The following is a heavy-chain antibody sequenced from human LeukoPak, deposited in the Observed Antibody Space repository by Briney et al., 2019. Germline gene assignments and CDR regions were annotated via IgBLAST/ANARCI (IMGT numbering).Heavy chain of an antibody. D-gene: IGHD6-13*01. CDR1: GYTFTGYY. CDR3: ARGYSSSWMDFDY. V-gene: IGHV1-2*02. CDR2: INPNSGGT. J-gene: IGHJ4*02. Sequence: ASVKVSCKASGYTFTGYYMHWVRQAPGQGLEWMGWINPNSGGTNYAQKFQGRVTMTRDTSISTAYMELSRLRSDDTAVYYCARGYSSSWMDFDYWGQGTLVTVSS.